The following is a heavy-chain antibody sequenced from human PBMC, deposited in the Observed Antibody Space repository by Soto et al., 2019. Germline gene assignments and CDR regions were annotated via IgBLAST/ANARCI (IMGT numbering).Heavy chain of an antibody. Sequence: QLQLQGSGRGLVKPSETLSLTCTVSGGSISSSSYYWGWIRQPPGTGLERLGSIYYSGSTYNNPSRKSRVTISVETSKNQFSLKLGSVTAADTAVYYCARHHCSSTSCYTKLTTGFDPWGQGTLVTVSS. V-gene: IGHV4-39*01. CDR2: IYYSGST. J-gene: IGHJ5*02. CDR3: ARHHCSSTSCYTKLTTGFDP. D-gene: IGHD2-2*02. CDR1: GGSISSSSYY.